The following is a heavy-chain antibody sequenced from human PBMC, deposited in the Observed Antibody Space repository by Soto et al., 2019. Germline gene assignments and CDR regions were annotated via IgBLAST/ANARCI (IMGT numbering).Heavy chain of an antibody. CDR1: GFTVSSNY. J-gene: IGHJ6*02. D-gene: IGHD3-22*01. CDR2: IYSGGST. V-gene: IGHV3-53*01. CDR3: ARDSTYYDSSGAGYYYYGMDV. Sequence: GGSLRLSCAASGFTVSSNYMSWVRQAPGKGLEWVSVIYSGGSTYYADSVKGRFTISRDNSKNTLYLQMNSLRAEDTAMYYCARDSTYYDSSGAGYYYYGMDVWGQGTTVTVSS.